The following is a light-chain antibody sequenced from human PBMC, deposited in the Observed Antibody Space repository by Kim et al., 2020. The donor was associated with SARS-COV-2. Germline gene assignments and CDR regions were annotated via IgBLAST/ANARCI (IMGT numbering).Light chain of an antibody. CDR2: DVS. CDR3: SSYTSGSTPIL. CDR1: SSDVGAYDY. J-gene: IGLJ2*01. V-gene: IGLV2-14*03. Sequence: QSITISCTGTSSDVGAYDYVSWYQQHPGKAPKVMIYDVSNRPSGVSNRFSGSKSGNTASLTISGLQAEDEADYFCSSYTSGSTPILFGGGTQLTVL.